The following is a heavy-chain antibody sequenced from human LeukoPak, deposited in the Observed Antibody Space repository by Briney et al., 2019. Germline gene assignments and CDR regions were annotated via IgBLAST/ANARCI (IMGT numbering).Heavy chain of an antibody. Sequence: GASVKVSCKGAGYTFTSYGNCWGWHGPGQGLEWVGWISVYNGNTNYAQKLQGRVTMTTDTSTSTAYMELRSLRSDDTAGYYCARQVWDVGFDYWGQGTLVTASS. D-gene: IGHD1-26*01. CDR1: GYTFTSYG. CDR2: ISVYNGNT. CDR3: ARQVWDVGFDY. J-gene: IGHJ4*02. V-gene: IGHV1-18*04.